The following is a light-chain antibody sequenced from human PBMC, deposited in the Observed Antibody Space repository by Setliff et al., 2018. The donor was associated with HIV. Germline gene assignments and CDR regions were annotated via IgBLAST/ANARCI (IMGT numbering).Light chain of an antibody. CDR2: EVR. CDR3: ISYATTNTLP. CDR1: SSDVGGYSY. V-gene: IGLV2-14*01. Sequence: QSALPQPASVSGSPGQLITISCTGTSSDVGGYSYVSWYQQHPGKAPKLIIYEVRNRPSGVSNRFSGSKSGNTASLTISGLQAEDEADYYCISYATTNTLPFGTGTKVTVL. J-gene: IGLJ1*01.